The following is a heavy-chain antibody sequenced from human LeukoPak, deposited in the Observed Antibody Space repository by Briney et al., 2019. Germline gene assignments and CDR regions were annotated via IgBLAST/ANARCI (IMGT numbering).Heavy chain of an antibody. V-gene: IGHV3-21*01. D-gene: IGHD1-14*01. Sequence: GGSLRLSCAASGFTFSTYSMNWVRQAPGKGLKWVSSISSSSSHIYYADSVKGRFTISRDNAKNSLYLQMNSLRAEDTAVYYCAREVTTGHYYFDYWGQGTLVTVSS. CDR3: AREVTTGHYYFDY. J-gene: IGHJ4*02. CDR2: ISSSSSHI. CDR1: GFTFSTYS.